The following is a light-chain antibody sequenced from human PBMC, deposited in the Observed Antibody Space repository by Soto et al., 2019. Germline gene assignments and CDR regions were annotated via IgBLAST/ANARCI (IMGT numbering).Light chain of an antibody. CDR3: CSEAANYVR. Sequence: QSVLTQPRSVSGSPGQSVTISCTGTSSDVGGFKYVSWYQQHPGKAPKLIIFDASKRPSWVPDRFSGSKSGYTASLTISWLQGEDEADYYCCSEAANYVRFGGGTKVTVL. CDR1: SSDVGGFKY. CDR2: DAS. V-gene: IGLV2-11*01. J-gene: IGLJ2*01.